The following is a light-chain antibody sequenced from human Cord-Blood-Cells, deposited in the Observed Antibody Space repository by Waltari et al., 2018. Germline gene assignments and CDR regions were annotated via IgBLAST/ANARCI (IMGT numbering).Light chain of an antibody. J-gene: IGKJ1*01. CDR3: QQYNSYWT. Sequence: DIQMTQSPSPLSASVGDRVPITCRASQSISSWLAWYQQKPGKAPKLLIYDASSLESGVPSRFSGSGSGTEFTLTISSLQPDDFATYYCQQYNSYWTFGQGTKVEIK. CDR1: QSISSW. V-gene: IGKV1-5*01. CDR2: DAS.